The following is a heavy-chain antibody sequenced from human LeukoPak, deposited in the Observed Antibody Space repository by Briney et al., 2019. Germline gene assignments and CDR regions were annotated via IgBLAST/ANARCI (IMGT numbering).Heavy chain of an antibody. V-gene: IGHV1-46*01. CDR3: ARALHGGNSGFDY. D-gene: IGHD4-23*01. CDR2: INPSGGST. CDR1: GDTFISYY. J-gene: IGHJ4*02. Sequence: ASLKVSCKASGDTFISYYMHAVRQAPRQGLEWMGIINPSGGSTSYAQKFQGRVTMTRDTSTSTVYMELSSLRSEDTAVYYCARALHGGNSGFDYWGQGTLVTVSS.